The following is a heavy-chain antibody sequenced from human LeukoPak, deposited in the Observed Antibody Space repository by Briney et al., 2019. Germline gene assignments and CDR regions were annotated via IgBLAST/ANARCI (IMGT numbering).Heavy chain of an antibody. Sequence: GRSLRLSCAASGFTFSSYAMHWVRQAPGKGLEWVAVISYDGSNKYYADSVKGRFTISRDNSKNTLYLQMNSLRAEDMAVYYCAREVAGTIFDYWGQGTLVTVSS. CDR1: GFTFSSYA. J-gene: IGHJ4*02. CDR3: AREVAGTIFDY. V-gene: IGHV3-30*04. D-gene: IGHD6-19*01. CDR2: ISYDGSNK.